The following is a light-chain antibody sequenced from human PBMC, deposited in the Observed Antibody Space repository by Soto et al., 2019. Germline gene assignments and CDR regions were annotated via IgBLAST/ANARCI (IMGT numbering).Light chain of an antibody. V-gene: IGKV1-6*01. CDR2: AAS. CDR1: QGIRND. J-gene: IGKJ2*01. Sequence: AIQMTQSPSSLSASVGDRVTITCRASQGIRNDLGWYQQKPGKAPRLLIYAASTLQSGVPSRFRGSGSGTDFTLTISSLQPEDFATYYCLQDYNYPRTFGQGTKLEIK. CDR3: LQDYNYPRT.